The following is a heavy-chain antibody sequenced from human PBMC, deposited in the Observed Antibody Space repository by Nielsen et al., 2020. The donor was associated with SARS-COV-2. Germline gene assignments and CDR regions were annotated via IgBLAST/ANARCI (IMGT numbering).Heavy chain of an antibody. CDR1: GFTFSSYG. CDR3: ARDNDFWSGYYLDY. D-gene: IGHD3-3*01. V-gene: IGHV3-33*01. J-gene: IGHJ4*02. CDR2: IWYDGSNK. Sequence: GESLKISCAASGFTFSSYGMHWVRQAPGKGLEWVAVIWYDGSNKYYAESVKGRFTISRDNSKNTLYLQMNSLRAEDTAVYYCARDNDFWSGYYLDYWGQGTLVTVSS.